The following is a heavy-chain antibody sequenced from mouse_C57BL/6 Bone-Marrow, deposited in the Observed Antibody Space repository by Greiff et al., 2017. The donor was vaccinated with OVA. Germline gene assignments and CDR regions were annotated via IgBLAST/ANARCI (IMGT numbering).Heavy chain of an antibody. V-gene: IGHV3-6*01. CDR2: ISYDGSN. D-gene: IGHD4-1*01. CDR1: GYSITSGYY. Sequence: ESGPGLVKPSQSLSLTCSVTGYSITSGYYWNWIRQFPGNKLEWMGYISYDGSNNYNPSLKNRISITRDTSKNQFFLKLNSVTTEDTATYYCAREGTGTAMDYWGQGTSVTVSS. J-gene: IGHJ4*01. CDR3: AREGTGTAMDY.